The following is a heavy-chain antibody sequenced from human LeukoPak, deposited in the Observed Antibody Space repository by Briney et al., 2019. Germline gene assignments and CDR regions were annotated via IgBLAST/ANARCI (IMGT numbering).Heavy chain of an antibody. CDR3: GRGRDGSKAGDH. Sequence: PSETLSLTCDVSGGSFNDYYCSWIRQPPGKGLEWIGEIHPSGIFYYNSSLMSRVTISIDTSKSQFSLRLTSVTAADTAFYYCGRGRDGSKAGDHWGQGSLVTVSS. D-gene: IGHD5-24*01. V-gene: IGHV4-34*01. CDR1: GGSFNDYY. J-gene: IGHJ4*02. CDR2: IHPSGIF.